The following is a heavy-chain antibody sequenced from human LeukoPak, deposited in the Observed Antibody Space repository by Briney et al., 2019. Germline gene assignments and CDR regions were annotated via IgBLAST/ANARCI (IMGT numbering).Heavy chain of an antibody. J-gene: IGHJ6*04. CDR2: ISAYHGNT. CDR3: ARERGRGYCSSTSCYWDYYYGMDV. D-gene: IGHD2-2*01. CDR1: GYTFTSYG. V-gene: IGHV1-18*04. Sequence: ASVKVSCKASGYTFTSYGISWVRQAPGQGLEWMGWISAYHGNTNYAQKLQGRVTMTTDTSTSTAYMELRSLRSDDTAVYYCARERGRGYCSSTSCYWDYYYGMDVWGKGTTVTVSS.